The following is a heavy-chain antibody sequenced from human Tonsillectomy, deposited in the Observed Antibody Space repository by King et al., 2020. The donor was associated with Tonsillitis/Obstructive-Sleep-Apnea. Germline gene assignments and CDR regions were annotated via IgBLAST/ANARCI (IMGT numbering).Heavy chain of an antibody. J-gene: IGHJ6*03. Sequence: QLVQSGGGLVQPGGSLRLSCAASGFTFNTYSMNWVRQAPGKGLEWISYITSSSSTIYYADSVKGRFTISRDNAKNSLYLQMNSLRDEDTAVYYCAREVAGEYSGSLNYYYYMDVWGQGTTVTVSS. CDR2: ITSSSSTI. CDR1: GFTFNTYS. D-gene: IGHD1-26*01. CDR3: AREVAGEYSGSLNYYYYMDV. V-gene: IGHV3-48*02.